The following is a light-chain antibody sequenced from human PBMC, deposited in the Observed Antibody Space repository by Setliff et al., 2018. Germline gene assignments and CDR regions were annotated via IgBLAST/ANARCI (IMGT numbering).Light chain of an antibody. V-gene: IGLV2-11*01. CDR2: DVS. J-gene: IGLJ2*01. CDR3: CSYAGSYTVV. Sequence: QSALAQPRSVSGSPGQSITISCTGTSSDVGIYNYVSWYQQHPGKAPKLMIYDVSKWPSGVPDRFSGSKSGNTASLTISGLQADDEADYYCCSYAGSYTVVFGGGTKVTVL. CDR1: SSDVGIYNY.